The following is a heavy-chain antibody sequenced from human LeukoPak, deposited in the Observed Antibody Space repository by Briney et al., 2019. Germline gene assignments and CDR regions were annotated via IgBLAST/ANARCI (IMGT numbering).Heavy chain of an antibody. Sequence: ASVKVSCKASGGVFTTYAISWVRQAPGQGLEWMGSIIPFLGTINYAQKFQGRVTITADEPTRTAYMELTYVRSDDTAVYYCTIIPNVILFTHYFEYWGQGTLVTVSP. V-gene: IGHV1-69*11. CDR1: GGVFTTYA. CDR3: TIIPNVILFTHYFEY. CDR2: IIPFLGTI. D-gene: IGHD2-21*01. J-gene: IGHJ4*02.